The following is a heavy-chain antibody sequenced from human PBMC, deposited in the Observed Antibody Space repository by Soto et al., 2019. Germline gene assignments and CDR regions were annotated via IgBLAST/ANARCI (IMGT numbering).Heavy chain of an antibody. CDR2: IKSETDGGTA. CDR3: QYYYDSSGVPRFDY. J-gene: IGHJ4*02. D-gene: IGHD3-22*01. CDR1: GFTFSEAW. V-gene: IGHV3-15*01. Sequence: EVQLVESGGGLVKPGGSLRLSCAASGFTFSEAWMSWVRQAAGKGLEWVGRIKSETDGGTADYAAPVKGRFSISRDDSRTTVYLEMDSLQPEDTAVYYCQYYYDSSGVPRFDYWGQGTLVTVSS.